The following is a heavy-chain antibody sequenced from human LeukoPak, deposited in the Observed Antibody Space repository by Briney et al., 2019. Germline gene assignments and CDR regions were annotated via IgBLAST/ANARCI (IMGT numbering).Heavy chain of an antibody. D-gene: IGHD6-19*01. CDR1: GGSISSSSYY. Sequence: PSETLSLTCTVSGGSISSSSYYWGWIRQPPGKGLEWIGNLHYSGSTYYNPSLKSRVTISVDTSKNQFSLRVSSMTAADTAVYFCARNADVTVASVTFDYWGQGTLVTVSS. J-gene: IGHJ4*02. CDR2: LHYSGST. V-gene: IGHV4-39*01. CDR3: ARNADVTVASVTFDY.